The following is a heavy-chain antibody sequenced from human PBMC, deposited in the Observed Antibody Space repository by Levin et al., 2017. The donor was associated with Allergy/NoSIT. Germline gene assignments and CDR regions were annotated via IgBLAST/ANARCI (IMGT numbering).Heavy chain of an antibody. CDR3: ARVFITASHYFDY. Sequence: RSQTLSLTCTVSGGSIRSGDYYWSWLRQPPGKGLEWIGYIYYDGSTHYNPSLKSRVTISVDTSKNQFSLKLSSVTAADTAVYYCARVFITASHYFDYWGRGTLVTVSS. V-gene: IGHV4-30-4*01. D-gene: IGHD3-10*01. CDR2: IYYDGST. J-gene: IGHJ4*02. CDR1: GGSIRSGDYY.